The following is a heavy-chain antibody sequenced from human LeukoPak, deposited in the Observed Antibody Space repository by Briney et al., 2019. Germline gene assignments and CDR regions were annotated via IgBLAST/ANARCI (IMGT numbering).Heavy chain of an antibody. CDR3: AKMITMVVVLITTFDF. D-gene: IGHD3-22*01. V-gene: IGHV3-30*18. Sequence: GGSLGLSCAASGFTFSSYGMHWVRQAPGKGLEWVAVISYDGSNKYYADSVKGRFTISRDNSKNTLYLQMNSLRAEDTAVYYCAKMITMVVVLITTFDFWGQGTLVTVSS. J-gene: IGHJ4*02. CDR1: GFTFSSYG. CDR2: ISYDGSNK.